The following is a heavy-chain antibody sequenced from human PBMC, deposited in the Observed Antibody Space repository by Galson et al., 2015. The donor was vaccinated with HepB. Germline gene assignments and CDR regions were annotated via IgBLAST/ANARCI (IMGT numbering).Heavy chain of an antibody. Sequence: SLRLSCAASGFTFSSYWMHWVRQGPGKGLVWVSRINSDGITTSYADSVKGRFTISRDNAKNTLYLQMNRLRAEDTAVYYCVRVAGDSSGYYYFVPEFYFDYGGQGTLVTVSS. CDR3: VRVAGDSSGYYYFVPEFYFDY. J-gene: IGHJ4*02. V-gene: IGHV3-74*01. CDR2: INSDGITT. D-gene: IGHD3-22*01. CDR1: GFTFSSYW.